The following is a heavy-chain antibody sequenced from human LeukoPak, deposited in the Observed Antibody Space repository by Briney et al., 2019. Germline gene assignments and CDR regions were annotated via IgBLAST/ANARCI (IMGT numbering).Heavy chain of an antibody. CDR2: IYYSGST. CDR3: ARSSGWGPTFDY. V-gene: IGHV4-59*01. J-gene: IGHJ4*02. Sequence: SETLSLTCTVSGGSISSYYWSWIRQPPGKGLEWIGYIYYSGSTNYNPSLKSRVTISVDTSKNQFSLKLSSVTAADTAVYYCARSSGWGPTFDYWGQGTLVTVSS. CDR1: GGSISSYY. D-gene: IGHD6-19*01.